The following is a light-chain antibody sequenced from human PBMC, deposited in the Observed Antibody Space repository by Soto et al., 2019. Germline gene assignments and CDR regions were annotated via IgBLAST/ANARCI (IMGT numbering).Light chain of an antibody. CDR1: TSNIGARYD. Sequence: QSVLAQPPSVSGAPGQRVTISCTGSTSNIGARYDVHWYQQLPGTAPKLVIYGNNNRPSGVPERFSGSKSGTSASLAITGLQAEDEADYFCQSFDSSLRGGVFGGGTKLTVL. CDR2: GNN. J-gene: IGLJ3*02. V-gene: IGLV1-40*01. CDR3: QSFDSSLRGGV.